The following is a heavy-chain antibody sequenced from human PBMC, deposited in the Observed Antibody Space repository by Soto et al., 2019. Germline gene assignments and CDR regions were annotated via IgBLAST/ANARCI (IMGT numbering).Heavy chain of an antibody. CDR1: GGSISSSSYY. J-gene: IGHJ5*02. V-gene: IGHV4-39*01. Sequence: QLQLQESGPGLVKPSETLSLTCTVSGGSISSSSYYWGWISQPPWKGLELIGSIYYSGSTYYNPSLKSRVTIPVDTSKNQFSLKLSSVTAADTAVYYCARHGCSGGSCYSDWFDPWGQGTLVTVSS. D-gene: IGHD2-15*01. CDR2: IYYSGST. CDR3: ARHGCSGGSCYSDWFDP.